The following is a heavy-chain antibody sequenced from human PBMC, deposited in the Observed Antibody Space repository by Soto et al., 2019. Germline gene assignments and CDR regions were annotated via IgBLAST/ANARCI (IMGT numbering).Heavy chain of an antibody. CDR1: GVTISSGGYS. V-gene: IGHV4-30-2*01. Sequence: LSLTCAVSGVTISSGGYSWSWIRQPPGKGLEWIGYIYHSGSTYYNPSLKSRVTISVDRSKNQFSLKLSSVTAADTAVYYCARARANWGLYGMDVWGQGTTVTVSS. CDR2: IYHSGST. J-gene: IGHJ6*02. CDR3: ARARANWGLYGMDV. D-gene: IGHD7-27*01.